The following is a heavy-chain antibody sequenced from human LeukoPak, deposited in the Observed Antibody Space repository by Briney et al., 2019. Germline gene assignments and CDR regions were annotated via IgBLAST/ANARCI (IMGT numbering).Heavy chain of an antibody. CDR2: LSESGGLA. D-gene: IGHD4-23*01. CDR3: AEEGRPNSGGGYFDY. Sequence: PGGSLRLSCAASGFTFSIYAMAWVRQAPGEGLEWVSTLSESGGLAYYADSVKGRFTISRDNSKNTLYLQVNSLRAEDTAVYYCAEEGRPNSGGGYFDYWGQGTLVTVSP. CDR1: GFTFSIYA. V-gene: IGHV3-23*01. J-gene: IGHJ4*02.